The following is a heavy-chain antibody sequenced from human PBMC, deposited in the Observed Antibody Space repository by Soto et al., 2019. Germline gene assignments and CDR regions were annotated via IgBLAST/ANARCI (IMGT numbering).Heavy chain of an antibody. V-gene: IGHV3-33*01. J-gene: IGHJ4*02. D-gene: IGHD6-13*01. CDR2: IWYDRSNK. CDR3: AIGPLPAAATPFDY. Sequence: QVQLVESGGGVVQPGRSLRLSCAASGFTFSSYGMHWVRQAPGKGLEWVAVIWYDRSNKYYADPVKGRFTISRDNSKNTLYLQMNSLRAEDTAVYYCAIGPLPAAATPFDYWGQGTLVTVSS. CDR1: GFTFSSYG.